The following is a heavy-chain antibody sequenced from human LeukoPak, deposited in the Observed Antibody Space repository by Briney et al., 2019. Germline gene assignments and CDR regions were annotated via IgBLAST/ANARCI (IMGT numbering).Heavy chain of an antibody. Sequence: GGSLSLSCAASGFTFSHDWMSWVRQAPGKGLEWVASIKQDGSGEHYVDSVKGRFTISRGNAKNSLYLQMNSLRAEDTAVYYCARDHYNWTPDQGYKVFDYWGQGSLVTVSS. V-gene: IGHV3-7*01. CDR2: IKQDGSGE. CDR1: GFTFSHDW. J-gene: IGHJ4*02. D-gene: IGHD1-20*01. CDR3: ARDHYNWTPDQGYKVFDY.